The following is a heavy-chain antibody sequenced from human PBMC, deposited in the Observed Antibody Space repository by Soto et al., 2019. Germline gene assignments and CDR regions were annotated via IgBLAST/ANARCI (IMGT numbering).Heavy chain of an antibody. CDR2: ISGRSGNS. Sequence: XSVKVSCKTAGYSFTNQAINWGRRAPGQGLEWVGWISGRSGNSNPAETVRCRVTMTTDTSTATAYLELRALTTDDTAVYYCARRYDSTAYFYPLGDGMDVWGQGTTVTVSS. D-gene: IGHD3-9*01. CDR1: GYSFTNQA. J-gene: IGHJ6*02. CDR3: ARRYDSTAYFYPLGDGMDV. V-gene: IGHV1-18*01.